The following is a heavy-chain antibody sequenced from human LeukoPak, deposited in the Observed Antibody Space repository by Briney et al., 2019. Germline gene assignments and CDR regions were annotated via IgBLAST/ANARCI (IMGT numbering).Heavy chain of an antibody. J-gene: IGHJ5*02. V-gene: IGHV3-7*02. CDR1: GFMFSNYW. CDR3: ARAPVARWFDP. Sequence: PGGSLRLSCAASGFMFSNYWMSWVRQAPGKGLEWVANIKQDGSEKNYVDSVKGRFTTSRDNAKNSLFLQMTSLRAEDTAVYYCARAPVARWFDPWGQGTLVTVSS. CDR2: IKQDGSEK.